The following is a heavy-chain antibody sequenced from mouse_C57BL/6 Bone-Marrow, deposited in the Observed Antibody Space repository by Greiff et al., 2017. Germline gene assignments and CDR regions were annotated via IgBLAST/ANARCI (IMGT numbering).Heavy chain of an antibody. CDR3: VRQRDPGYYFDY. CDR2: IRSKSNNYAT. J-gene: IGHJ2*01. V-gene: IGHV10-1*01. CDR1: GFSFNTYA. D-gene: IGHD3-3*01. Sequence: GGGLVQPKGSLKLSCAASGFSFNTYAMNWVRQAPGKGLEWVARIRSKSNNYATYYADSVKDRFTISRDDSESMLYLQMNNLKTEDTAMHYCVRQRDPGYYFDYWGQGTTLTVSS.